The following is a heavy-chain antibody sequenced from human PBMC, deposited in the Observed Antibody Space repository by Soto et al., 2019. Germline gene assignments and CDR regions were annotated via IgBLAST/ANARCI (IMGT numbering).Heavy chain of an antibody. J-gene: IGHJ4*02. Sequence: SETLSLTCTVSGDSISSNSHSWGWIRLPPGKGLEWIGSVSFGGGTGYNPSLKSRVTISVDTSRNLFSLKLISVTAADTAVYYCARWIVGKEMFEYWGQGTLVTVSS. CDR1: GDSISSNSHS. D-gene: IGHD1-26*01. CDR3: ARWIVGKEMFEY. V-gene: IGHV4-39*02. CDR2: VSFGGGT.